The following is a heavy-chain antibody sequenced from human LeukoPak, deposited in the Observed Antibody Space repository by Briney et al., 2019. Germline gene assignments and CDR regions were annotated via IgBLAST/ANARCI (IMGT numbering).Heavy chain of an antibody. J-gene: IGHJ4*02. Sequence: GGSLRLSRAASGFTFSSYEMNWVRQAPGKGLEWVSYISSSGSTIYYADSVKGRFTISRDNAKNSLYLQMNSLRAEDTAVYYCAKGRAGNYYYDSSDYWGQGTLVTVSS. CDR3: AKGRAGNYYYDSSDY. CDR1: GFTFSSYE. CDR2: ISSSGSTI. D-gene: IGHD3-22*01. V-gene: IGHV3-48*03.